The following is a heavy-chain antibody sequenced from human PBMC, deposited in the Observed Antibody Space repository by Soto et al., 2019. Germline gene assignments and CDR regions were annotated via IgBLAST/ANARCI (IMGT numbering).Heavy chain of an antibody. CDR2: IWYDGSNK. V-gene: IGHV3-33*06. J-gene: IGHJ3*02. Sequence: PGGSLRLSCAASGFTFSSYGMHWVRQAPGKGLEWVAVIWYDGSNKYYADSVKGRFTISRDNSKNTLYLQMNSLRAEDTAVYYCAKDREYSSSPGAFEIWGQGTMVTVSS. CDR1: GFTFSSYG. CDR3: AKDREYSSSPGAFEI. D-gene: IGHD6-6*01.